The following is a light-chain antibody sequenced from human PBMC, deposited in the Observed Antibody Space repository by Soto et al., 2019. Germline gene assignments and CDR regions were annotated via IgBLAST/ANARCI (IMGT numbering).Light chain of an antibody. CDR1: TSNIESHS. J-gene: IGLJ1*01. V-gene: IGLV1-44*01. CDR2: TNN. Sequence: QSALTQPPSASGTPGQRIIISCSGSTSNIESHSVNWFQQVPGTAPRLLIITNNQRPSGVPDRFSGSKSGASASLAISGLQSEDEATYYCATWDDSRKGVFGTGTKV. CDR3: ATWDDSRKGV.